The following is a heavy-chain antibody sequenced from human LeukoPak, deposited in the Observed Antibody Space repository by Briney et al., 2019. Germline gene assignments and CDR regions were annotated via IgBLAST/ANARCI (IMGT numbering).Heavy chain of an antibody. V-gene: IGHV3-23*01. CDR3: ANDGPRYCTSTSCYAPLDS. CDR2: ISGSGDST. J-gene: IGHJ4*02. Sequence: GGSLRLSCAASGFTFSSYAMTWVRQAPGKGLEWVSVISGSGDSTYYADSVKGRFTISRDNSKNTLYPQMNSLRAEDTAVYYCANDGPRYCTSTSCYAPLDSWGQGTQVTVSS. D-gene: IGHD2-2*01. CDR1: GFTFSSYA.